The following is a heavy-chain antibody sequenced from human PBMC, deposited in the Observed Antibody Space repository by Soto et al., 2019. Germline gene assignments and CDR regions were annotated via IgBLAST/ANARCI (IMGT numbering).Heavy chain of an antibody. CDR1: GGSISSSNW. Sequence: QVQLQESGPGLVKPSGTLSLTCAVSGGSISSSNWWSWVRQPPGKGLGWIGEIYHSGSTNYNPSLKRRVTXSXEXXKNQFALKLSAVTAADTAVYCCARVSGSYYYGMDGCGQGITVTVSS. CDR3: ARVSGSYYYGMDG. D-gene: IGHD1-26*01. CDR2: IYHSGST. V-gene: IGHV4-4*01. J-gene: IGHJ6*02.